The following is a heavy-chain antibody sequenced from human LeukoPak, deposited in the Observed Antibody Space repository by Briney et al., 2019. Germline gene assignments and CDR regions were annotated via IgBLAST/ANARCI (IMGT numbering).Heavy chain of an antibody. CDR1: GYSFTSYD. CDR3: ARWGLNWFDP. Sequence: ASVKVSCKASGYSFTSYDIKWVRQATGQGLEWMEWMNPNSGNTGYAQKFRGRVTMTSNTSISTAYMELSSLRSEDTAVYYCARWGLNWFDPWGQGTLVTVSS. CDR2: MNPNSGNT. D-gene: IGHD3-16*01. J-gene: IGHJ5*02. V-gene: IGHV1-8*01.